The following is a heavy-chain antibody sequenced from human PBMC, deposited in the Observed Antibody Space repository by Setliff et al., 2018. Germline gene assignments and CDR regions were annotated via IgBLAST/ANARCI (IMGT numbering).Heavy chain of an antibody. V-gene: IGHV4-34*01. CDR3: ARGRNVAARLLNT. D-gene: IGHD6-6*01. J-gene: IGHJ5*02. CDR2: INHSGTT. CDR1: GGTFSDYY. Sequence: SETLSLTCSAYGGTFSDYYWTWIRQPPGKGLEWIGEINHSGTTNYNPSLKSRVTISVDTSKNQFSLRMSSVTAADAAVYYCARGRNVAARLLNTWGQGSRVTVSS.